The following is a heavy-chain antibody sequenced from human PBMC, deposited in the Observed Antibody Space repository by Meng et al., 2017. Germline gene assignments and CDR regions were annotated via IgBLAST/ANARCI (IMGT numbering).Heavy chain of an antibody. Sequence: GESLKISCAASGFTFSNAWMSWVRQAPGKGLEWVGRIKSKTDGGTTDYAAPVKGRFTISRDDSKNTLYLQMNSLKTEDTAVYYCTTGTPFMITFRGVIDYFDYWGQGTLVTVSS. CDR2: IKSKTDGGTT. CDR3: TTGTPFMITFRGVIDYFDY. J-gene: IGHJ4*02. CDR1: GFTFSNAW. D-gene: IGHD3-16*02. V-gene: IGHV3-15*01.